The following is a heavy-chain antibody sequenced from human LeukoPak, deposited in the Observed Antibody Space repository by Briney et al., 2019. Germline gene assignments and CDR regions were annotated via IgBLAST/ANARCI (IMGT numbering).Heavy chain of an antibody. CDR1: GFSFSDYS. Sequence: GGSLRVSCAASGFSFSDYSMNWVRQAPGKGLEWVSSLSGNSRYIYYADSVKGRFTISRDNAKNSLSLQMNSLRAEDMAVYYCAREGGRSAWYSLDYWGQGTLVTVSS. D-gene: IGHD6-19*01. CDR3: AREGGRSAWYSLDY. CDR2: LSGNSRYI. J-gene: IGHJ4*02. V-gene: IGHV3-21*01.